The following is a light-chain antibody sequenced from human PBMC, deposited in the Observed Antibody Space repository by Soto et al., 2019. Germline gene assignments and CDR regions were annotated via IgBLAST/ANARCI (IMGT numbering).Light chain of an antibody. J-gene: IGKJ1*01. CDR2: GAS. V-gene: IGKV3-20*01. CDR1: QSVSSSD. CDR3: QQCGSSPKT. Sequence: EIVLTQSPGTLSLSPGERTTLSCRASQSVSSSDLAWYQQKPGQAPRLLIYGASSRATGIPDRFSGSGSSIDFTLTITRLEPEDFAVYYCQQCGSSPKTFGQGTKVEIK.